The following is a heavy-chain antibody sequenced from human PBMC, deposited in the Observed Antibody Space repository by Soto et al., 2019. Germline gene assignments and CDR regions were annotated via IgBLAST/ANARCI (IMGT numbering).Heavy chain of an antibody. Sequence: NPSETLSLTCAVYGGSFSGYYWSWIRQPPGKGLEWIGEINHSGSTNYNPSLKSRVTISVDTSKNQFSLKLSSVTAADTAVYYCARDFWSGYPHYYYYGMDVWGQGTTVTVSS. CDR1: GGSFSGYY. D-gene: IGHD3-3*01. J-gene: IGHJ6*02. CDR3: ARDFWSGYPHYYYYGMDV. V-gene: IGHV4-34*01. CDR2: INHSGST.